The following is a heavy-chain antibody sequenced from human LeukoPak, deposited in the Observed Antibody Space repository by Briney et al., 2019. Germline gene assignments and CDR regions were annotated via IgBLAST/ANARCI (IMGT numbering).Heavy chain of an antibody. CDR1: GYTFTSDG. D-gene: IGHD3-10*01. V-gene: IGHV1-18*01. J-gene: IGHJ4*02. CDR2: ISAYNGNT. Sequence: ASVKVSCKASGYTFTSDGISWVRQAPGQGLEWMGWISAYNGNTNYAQKLQGRVTMTTDTSTSTAYMELRSLRSDDTAVYYCARAPDRAQFRPGVYWGQGTLVTVSS. CDR3: ARAPDRAQFRPGVY.